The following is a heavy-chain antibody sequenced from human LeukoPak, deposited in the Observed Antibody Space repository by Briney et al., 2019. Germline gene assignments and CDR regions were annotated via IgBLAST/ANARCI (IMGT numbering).Heavy chain of an antibody. CDR1: GFTFSSYG. J-gene: IGHJ4*02. D-gene: IGHD3-10*01. V-gene: IGHV3-30*18. CDR2: ISYDGSNR. CDR3: AKSLGLPSGTNHSGDY. Sequence: PGGSLRLSCAASGFTFSSYGMNWVRQAPGKGLEWVAVISYDGSNRYYADSVKGRFTISRDNSKNTLYLQMNSLRAEDTAVYYCAKSLGLPSGTNHSGDYWGQGTLVTVSS.